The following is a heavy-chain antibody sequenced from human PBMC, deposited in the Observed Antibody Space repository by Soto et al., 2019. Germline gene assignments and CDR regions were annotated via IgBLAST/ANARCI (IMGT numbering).Heavy chain of an antibody. CDR2: TYYTSKWYN. CDR3: ARNYGYSLDY. Sequence: SQTLSLTCTISGDSVSSNSATRSWIRQSPSSRLDWVGWTYYTSKWYNEYAVSVRGRITINPDRSKNRFSLQLNSVTPEDSAVNYYARNYGYSLDYWTQGSLVNVSS. J-gene: IGHJ4*02. D-gene: IGHD5-18*01. CDR1: GDSVSSNSAT. V-gene: IGHV6-1*01.